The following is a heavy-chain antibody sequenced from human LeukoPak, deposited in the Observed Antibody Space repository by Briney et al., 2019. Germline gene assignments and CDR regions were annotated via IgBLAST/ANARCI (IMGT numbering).Heavy chain of an antibody. D-gene: IGHD4-23*01. CDR1: GFTVSSNY. J-gene: IGHJ4*02. Sequence: GGSLRLSCAASGFTVSSNYMNWVRQAPGKGLVWVSRIASDGSSTTYADSVKGRFSISRDNAKNTLYLQMNSLRVEDTAVYYCARGRPHGNDYWGQGTLVTVSP. CDR3: ARGRPHGNDY. V-gene: IGHV3-74*01. CDR2: IASDGSST.